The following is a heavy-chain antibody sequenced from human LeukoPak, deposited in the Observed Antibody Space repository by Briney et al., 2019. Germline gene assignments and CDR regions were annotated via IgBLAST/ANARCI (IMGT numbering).Heavy chain of an antibody. D-gene: IGHD3-10*01. J-gene: IGHJ4*02. CDR2: ISDSGDYT. CDR3: AKDHAPSGSYSL. CDR1: GFTFSSYA. Sequence: GGSLRLSCAASGFTFSSYAMSWVRQAPGKGLEWVSAISDSGDYTYYADSVQGRFTISRDNSRNTLYLQMNSLRAEDTAVYYCAKDHAPSGSYSLWGQGTLVTVSS. V-gene: IGHV3-23*01.